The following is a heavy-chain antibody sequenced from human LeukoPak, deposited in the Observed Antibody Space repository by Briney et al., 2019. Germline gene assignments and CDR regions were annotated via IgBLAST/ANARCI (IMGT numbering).Heavy chain of an antibody. CDR3: ATRYCSTTNCYAFDS. J-gene: IGHJ4*02. CDR2: ISKSGSYI. CDR1: GFTFSNYS. Sequence: GGSLRLSCVASGFTFSNYSMNWVRQTPEKGLEWVSSISKSGSYIYYADSVKGRFTISRDNAKNSLYLQINSLRAGDTAVYYCATRYCSTTNCYAFDSWGQGTLVTVSS. V-gene: IGHV3-21*01. D-gene: IGHD2-2*01.